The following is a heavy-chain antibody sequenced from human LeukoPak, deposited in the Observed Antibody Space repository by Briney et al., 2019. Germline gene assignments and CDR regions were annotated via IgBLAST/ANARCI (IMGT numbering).Heavy chain of an antibody. CDR3: ARVPSGGPFDY. CDR2: ISAYNGNT. J-gene: IGHJ4*02. Sequence: ASVKVSCKASGGTFISYGISWVRQAPGQGLEWMGWISAYNGNTNYAQRLQGRVTMTTDTSTSTAYMELRSLTSDDTAVYYCARVPSGGPFDYWGQGTLVTVSS. V-gene: IGHV1-18*01. D-gene: IGHD2-15*01. CDR1: GGTFISYG.